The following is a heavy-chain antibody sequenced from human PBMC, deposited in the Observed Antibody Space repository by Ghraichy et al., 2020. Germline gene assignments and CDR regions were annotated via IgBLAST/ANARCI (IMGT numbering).Heavy chain of an antibody. CDR2: INHSGST. CDR3: ARDLTVAGFYFDS. CDR1: GYSISSDFF. J-gene: IGHJ4*02. V-gene: IGHV4-38-2*02. Sequence: SETLSLTCTVSGYSISSDFFWGWIRQPPGKGPEWIGSINHSGSTYYNPSLKSRVTISVDTSKNQFSLKLSSVTAADTVVYYCARDLTVAGFYFDSWGQGTLVTVSS. D-gene: IGHD6-19*01.